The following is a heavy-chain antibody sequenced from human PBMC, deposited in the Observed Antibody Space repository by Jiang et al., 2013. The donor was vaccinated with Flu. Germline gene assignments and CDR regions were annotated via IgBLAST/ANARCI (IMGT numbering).Heavy chain of an antibody. Sequence: GAEVKKPGASVKVSCETSGYSFTKYAISWVRQAPGQGLEWMGWISTYDGGTKYAQKVQDRVTVTTDRSTSTVYMELRSLRSDDTAVYYCARGLDSSSWYEGDAVYFDYWGQGTLVTVSS. CDR2: ISTYDGGT. J-gene: IGHJ4*02. D-gene: IGHD6-13*01. CDR3: ARGLDSSSWYEGDAVYFDY. CDR1: GYSFTKYA. V-gene: IGHV1-18*01.